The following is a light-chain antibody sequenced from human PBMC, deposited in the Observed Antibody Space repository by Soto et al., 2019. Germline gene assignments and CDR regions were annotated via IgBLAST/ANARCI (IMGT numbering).Light chain of an antibody. J-gene: IGKJ1*01. V-gene: IGKV3-20*01. CDR1: QSVSNKY. CDR3: QQYGSSEA. CDR2: GAS. Sequence: IVLTPSPGTLSLSAAERATLSCMASQSVSNKYLSWYQQKPGQAHRLLINGASNRATGLPDRFSGSGSGRDFTLTISRLEPDDVAVYYCQQYGSSEAFGQGTKVDIK.